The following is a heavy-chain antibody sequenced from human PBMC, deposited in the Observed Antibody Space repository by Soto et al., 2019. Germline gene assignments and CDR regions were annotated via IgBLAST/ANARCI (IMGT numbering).Heavy chain of an antibody. CDR3: ARDLRAAGRPGMDV. D-gene: IGHD6-13*01. CDR1: GGTFSSYA. J-gene: IGHJ6*02. CDR2: IIPIVGTG. Sequence: SVKVSCKASGGTFSSYAISWVRQAPGQGLEWMGGIIPIVGTGNYAQNFQGRVTITADESTSTAYMELSSLRSEDTAMYYCARDLRAAGRPGMDVWGQGTTVTVSS. V-gene: IGHV1-69*13.